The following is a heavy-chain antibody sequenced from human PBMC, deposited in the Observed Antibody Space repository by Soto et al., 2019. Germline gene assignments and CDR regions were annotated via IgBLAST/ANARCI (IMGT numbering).Heavy chain of an antibody. CDR3: ARQGGHMDV. CDR2: IYYSGST. D-gene: IGHD1-26*01. V-gene: IGHV4-59*08. J-gene: IGHJ6*03. Sequence: SETLSLTCTVSGGSISSYYWSWIRQPPGKGLEWIGYIYYSGSTNYNPSLKSRVTISVDTSKNQFSLKLGSVTAADTAVYYCARQGGHMDVWGKGTTVTVSS. CDR1: GGSISSYY.